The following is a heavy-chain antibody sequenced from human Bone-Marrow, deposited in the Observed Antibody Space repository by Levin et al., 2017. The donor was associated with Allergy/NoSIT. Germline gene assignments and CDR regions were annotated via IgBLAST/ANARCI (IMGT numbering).Heavy chain of an antibody. CDR1: GFSFSNYA. Sequence: GESLKISCVASGFSFSNYAMTWVRQAPGQGLEWVSSINHSGDRTYYADSVKGRLTISRDNSKNTVHLQMNSLRVEDTAVYYCANNWNLDNWGQGTLVTVSS. D-gene: IGHD1-1*01. CDR2: INHSGDRT. J-gene: IGHJ4*02. CDR3: ANNWNLDN. V-gene: IGHV3-23*01.